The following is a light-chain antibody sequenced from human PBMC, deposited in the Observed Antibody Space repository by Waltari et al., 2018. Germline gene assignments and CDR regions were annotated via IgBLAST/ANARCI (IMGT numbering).Light chain of an antibody. Sequence: IVLTQSPGTLSLSPGDRASLSCKASQSLGKNYLAWYQHKPGQAPRLLIYGAFSRAAGIPDRFSGSGSGTDFTLTISRLEPEDFAVYYCQQYASSVLYTFGQGTKLEIK. CDR2: GAF. V-gene: IGKV3-20*01. CDR1: QSLGKNY. CDR3: QQYASSVLYT. J-gene: IGKJ2*01.